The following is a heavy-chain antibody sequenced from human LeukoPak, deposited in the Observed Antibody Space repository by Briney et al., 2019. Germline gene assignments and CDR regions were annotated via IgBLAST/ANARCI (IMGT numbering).Heavy chain of an antibody. CDR1: QFTFNNAW. D-gene: IGHD3-10*01. V-gene: IGHV3-15*01. CDR2: VKSKTGGGTT. CDR3: TTDSGAY. J-gene: IGHJ4*02. Sequence: GGSLRLSCAASQFTFNNAWLTWVRQAPGKGLEWVGRVKSKTGGGTTEYAAPVQGRFTISRDESKNTMYLQMNSLKTEDTAVYFCTTDSGAYWGQGTLVTVSS.